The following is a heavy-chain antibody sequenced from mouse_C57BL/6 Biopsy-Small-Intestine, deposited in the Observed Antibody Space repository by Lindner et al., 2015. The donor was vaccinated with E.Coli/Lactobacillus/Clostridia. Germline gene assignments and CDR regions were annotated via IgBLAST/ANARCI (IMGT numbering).Heavy chain of an antibody. Sequence: VQLQESGAELARPGASVKLSCKASGYTFTSYGISWVKQRTGQGLEWIGEIYPRSGNTYYNEKFKGKATLTADKSSSTAYMELRSLTSEDSAVYFCARSALLYYGNWYFDVWGTGTTVTVSS. CDR1: GYTFTSYG. CDR3: ARSALLYYGNWYFDV. D-gene: IGHD2-1*01. V-gene: IGHV1-81*01. J-gene: IGHJ1*03. CDR2: IYPRSGNT.